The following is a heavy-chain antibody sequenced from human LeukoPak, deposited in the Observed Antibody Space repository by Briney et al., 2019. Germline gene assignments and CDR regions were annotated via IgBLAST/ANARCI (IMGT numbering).Heavy chain of an antibody. CDR1: GYTFSSYD. CDR2: MNPNCGNT. Sequence: ASVKVSCKASGYTFSSYDINWVRQATGQGLEWMGYMNPNCGNTGYAQKFQGRVTITSDTSRSTAYMELSSLRSEDTAVYYCAREGFDYWGQGTLVTVSS. V-gene: IGHV1-8*03. J-gene: IGHJ4*02. CDR3: AREGFDY.